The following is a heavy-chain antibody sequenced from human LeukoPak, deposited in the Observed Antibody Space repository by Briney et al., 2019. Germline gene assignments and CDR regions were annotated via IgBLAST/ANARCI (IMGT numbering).Heavy chain of an antibody. Sequence: PSETLSLTCFVSGGSISTYYWTWIRQPPGKGLEWIGFVYYNGITKYNPSLKSRVTISVDTSKNQFSLKLRSVTAADTAVYCARGGTLRHGFDIWGQGTMVTVSS. V-gene: IGHV4-59*01. CDR3: ARGGTLRHGFDI. CDR2: VYYNGIT. CDR1: GGSISTYY. D-gene: IGHD1-1*01. J-gene: IGHJ3*02.